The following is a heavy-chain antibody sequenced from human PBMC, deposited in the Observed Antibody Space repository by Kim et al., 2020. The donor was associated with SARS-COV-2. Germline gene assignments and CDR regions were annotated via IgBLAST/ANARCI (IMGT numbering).Heavy chain of an antibody. Sequence: GGSLRLSCAASGFTVSSNYMSWVRQAPGKGLEWVSVIYSGGSTYYADSVKGRFTISRDNSKNTLYLQMNSLRAEDTAVYYCASEGKQWLVSSDAFDIWGHGKMVTVSS. CDR3: ASEGKQWLVSSDAFDI. D-gene: IGHD6-19*01. CDR2: IYSGGST. V-gene: IGHV3-53*01. J-gene: IGHJ3*02. CDR1: GFTVSSNY.